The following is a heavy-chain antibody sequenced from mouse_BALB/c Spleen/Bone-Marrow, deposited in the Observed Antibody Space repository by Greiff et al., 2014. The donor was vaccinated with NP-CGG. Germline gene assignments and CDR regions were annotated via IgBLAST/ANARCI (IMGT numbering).Heavy chain of an antibody. CDR1: GYTFTSYW. J-gene: IGHJ4*01. CDR2: INPSTGYT. V-gene: IGHV1-7*01. CDR3: ARQITTVDYAMDY. Sequence: QVHVKQSGAELAKPGASVKMSCKASGYTFTSYWMYWVKQRPGQGLEWIGYINPSTGYTEYNQKFKDRATLTADKSSSTAYMQLSSLTSEDPAVYYCARQITTVDYAMDYWGQGTSVTVSS. D-gene: IGHD1-1*01.